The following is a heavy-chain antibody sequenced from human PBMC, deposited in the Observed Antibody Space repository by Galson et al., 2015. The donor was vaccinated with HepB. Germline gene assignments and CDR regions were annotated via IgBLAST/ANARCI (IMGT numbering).Heavy chain of an antibody. J-gene: IGHJ5*02. CDR3: AKDPHWADVAARPGGNWFDP. Sequence: SLRLSCAASGFTFNTYAMTWVRQAPGKGLEWVSGISDSGATTDHADSVKGRFTITRDNSKNTLYLQMNSLRAEDTAVYYCAKDPHWADVAARPGGNWFDPWGQGTLVTVSS. CDR1: GFTFNTYA. V-gene: IGHV3-23*01. CDR2: ISDSGATT. D-gene: IGHD6-6*01.